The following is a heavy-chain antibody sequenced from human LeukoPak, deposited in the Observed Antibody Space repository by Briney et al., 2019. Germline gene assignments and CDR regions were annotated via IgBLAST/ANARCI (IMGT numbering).Heavy chain of an antibody. V-gene: IGHV4-61*02. D-gene: IGHD6-13*01. Sequence: SETLSLTCTVSGGSISSGSYYWSWIRQPAGKGLEWIGRIYTSGSTSYNPSLKSRVTISVGTSKNQFSLKLSSVTAADTAVYYCARDRVGQQLVGRNYYYYYMDVWGKGTTVTISS. CDR3: ARDRVGQQLVGRNYYYYYMDV. CDR2: IYTSGST. CDR1: GGSISSGSYY. J-gene: IGHJ6*03.